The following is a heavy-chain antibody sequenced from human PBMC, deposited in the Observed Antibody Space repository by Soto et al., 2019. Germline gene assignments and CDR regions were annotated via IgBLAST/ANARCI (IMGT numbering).Heavy chain of an antibody. V-gene: IGHV4-30-4*01. J-gene: IGHJ5*02. CDR2: IYYSGST. D-gene: IGHD2-15*01. Sequence: SETLSLTCTVSGGSISSGDYYWSWIRQPPGKGLEWIGYIYYSGSTNYNPSLKSRVTISVDTSKNQFSLKLSSVTAADTAVYYCARVRGRLLRFDPWGQGTLVTVSS. CDR3: ARVRGRLLRFDP. CDR1: GGSISSGDYY.